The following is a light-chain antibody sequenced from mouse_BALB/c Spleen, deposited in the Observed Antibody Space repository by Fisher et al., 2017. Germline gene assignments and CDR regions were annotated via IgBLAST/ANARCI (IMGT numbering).Light chain of an antibody. CDR3: QQWSSNPLT. CDR2: STS. V-gene: IGKV4-78*01. Sequence: IVMTQTPAIMSASPGEKVTMTCSARSSVSSSYLYWYQQKPGSSPKLWIYSTSNLASGVPARFSGSGSGTSYSLTISSMEAEDAATYYCQQWSSNPLTFGAGTKLELK. CDR1: SSVSSSY. J-gene: IGKJ5*01.